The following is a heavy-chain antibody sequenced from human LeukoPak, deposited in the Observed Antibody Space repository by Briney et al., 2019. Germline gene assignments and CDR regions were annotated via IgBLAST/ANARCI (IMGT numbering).Heavy chain of an antibody. CDR3: ARAGMETDPLDYYYYMDV. J-gene: IGHJ6*03. CDR2: IKEDGSEK. V-gene: IGHV3-7*04. D-gene: IGHD5-18*01. Sequence: PGGSLRLSCAASGFTFSSYAMHWVRQAPGKGLEWVANIKEDGSEKYYVDSVKGRFTISRDNAKNSLYLQMNSLRAEDTAVYYCARAGMETDPLDYYYYMDVWGKGTTVTVSS. CDR1: GFTFSSYA.